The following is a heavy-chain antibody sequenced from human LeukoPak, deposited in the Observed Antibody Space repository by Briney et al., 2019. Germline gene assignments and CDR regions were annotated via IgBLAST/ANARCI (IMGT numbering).Heavy chain of an antibody. D-gene: IGHD6-19*01. CDR3: AREGGYSSGWKGNWFDP. V-gene: IGHV4-59*01. CDR2: IYYSGST. CDR1: GGSTSSYY. Sequence: PSETLSLTCTVSGGSTSSYYWSWIRQPPGKGLEWIGYIYYSGSTNYNPSLKSRVTISVDTSKNQFSLKLSSVTAADTAVYYCAREGGYSSGWKGNWFDPWGQGTLVTVSS. J-gene: IGHJ5*02.